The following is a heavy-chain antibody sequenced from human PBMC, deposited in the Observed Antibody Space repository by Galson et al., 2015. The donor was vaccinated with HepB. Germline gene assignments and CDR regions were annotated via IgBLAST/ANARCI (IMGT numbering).Heavy chain of an antibody. CDR3: AREGGSHGRRYYYYGMDV. V-gene: IGHV3-11*06. CDR2: ISSSSSYT. Sequence: SLRLSCAASGFTFSDYHMSWIRQAPGKGLEWVSYISSSSSYTNYADSVKGRFTISRDNAKNSLYLQMNSLRAEDTAVYYCAREGGSHGRRYYYYGMDVWGQGTTVTVSS. D-gene: IGHD1-26*01. J-gene: IGHJ6*02. CDR1: GFTFSDYH.